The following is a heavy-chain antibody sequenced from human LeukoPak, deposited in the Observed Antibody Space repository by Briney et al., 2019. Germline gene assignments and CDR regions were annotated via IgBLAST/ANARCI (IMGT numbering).Heavy chain of an antibody. Sequence: KPSETLSLTCTVSGGSVSSGSYYWSWIRQPPGKGLEWIGYIYYSGSTNYNPSLKSRVTISVDTSKNQFSLKLSSVTAADTAVYYCARALRYGSGSYSSWFDPWGQGTLATVSS. CDR3: ARALRYGSGSYSSWFDP. V-gene: IGHV4-61*01. CDR1: GGSVSSGSYY. D-gene: IGHD3-10*01. CDR2: IYYSGST. J-gene: IGHJ5*02.